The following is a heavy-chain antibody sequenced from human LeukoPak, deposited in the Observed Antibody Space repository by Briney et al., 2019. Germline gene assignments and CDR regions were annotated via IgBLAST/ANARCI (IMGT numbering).Heavy chain of an antibody. Sequence: PSQTLSLTCTVSGGSISSGDNYWSWIRQPPGKGLEWIGYIYYSGSTYYNPSLKSRVTISVDTSKNQFSLKLSSVTAADTAVYYCARGDFYSSSWYNWGQGTLVTVSS. D-gene: IGHD6-13*01. CDR3: ARGDFYSSSWYN. J-gene: IGHJ4*02. CDR1: GGSISSGDNY. V-gene: IGHV4-30-4*08. CDR2: IYYSGST.